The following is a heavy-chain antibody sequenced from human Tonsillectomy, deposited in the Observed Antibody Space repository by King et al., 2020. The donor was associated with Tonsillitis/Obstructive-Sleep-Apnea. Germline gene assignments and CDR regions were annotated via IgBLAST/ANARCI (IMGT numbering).Heavy chain of an antibody. CDR2: IYPDDSDT. V-gene: IGHV5-51*03. CDR3: ARPLDSSTWYYFDY. J-gene: IGHJ4*02. CDR1: GYSFSTYW. Sequence: VQLVESGAEVKKPGESLNISCKGSGYSFSTYWIGWVRQMPGKGLEGMGIIYPDDSDTRYSPSFQGQVTISADKSISTAYLKWSSLKASDTAMYYCARPLDSSTWYYFDYWGQGTLVTVSS. D-gene: IGHD6-13*01.